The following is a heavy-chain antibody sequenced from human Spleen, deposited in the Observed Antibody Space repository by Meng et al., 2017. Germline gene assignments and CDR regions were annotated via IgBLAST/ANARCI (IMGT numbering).Heavy chain of an antibody. CDR3: ARSLRDYYGSGRLGP. CDR1: GGSFSDYY. V-gene: IGHV4-34*01. D-gene: IGHD3-10*01. J-gene: IGHJ5*02. CDR2: INHSGST. Sequence: VQLQQWGAGLFKPSETLSLPCLVSGGSFSDYYWSWIRQPPGKGLEWIGEINHSGSTNYNPSLKSRVTISIDTSKNQFSLKLSSVTAADTAVYYCARSLRDYYGSGRLGPWGQGTLVTVSS.